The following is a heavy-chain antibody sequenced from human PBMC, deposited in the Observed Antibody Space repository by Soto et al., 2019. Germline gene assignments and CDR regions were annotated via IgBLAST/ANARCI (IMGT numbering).Heavy chain of an antibody. Sequence: GGSLRLSCAASGFTFSSFALSWVRQAPGKGLEWVSAISGSGDGTDYADSVKGRFTISRDNSRNTLYLQMNSLRAEDTAIYYCAGPGYSSQDYWGQGTLVTVYS. CDR2: ISGSGDGT. V-gene: IGHV3-23*01. J-gene: IGHJ4*02. CDR1: GFTFSSFA. D-gene: IGHD5-18*01. CDR3: AGPGYSSQDY.